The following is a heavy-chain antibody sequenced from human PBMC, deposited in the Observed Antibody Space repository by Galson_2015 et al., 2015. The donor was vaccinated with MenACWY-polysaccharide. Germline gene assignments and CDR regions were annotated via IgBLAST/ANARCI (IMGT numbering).Heavy chain of an antibody. J-gene: IGHJ6*02. CDR2: INRDGSST. V-gene: IGHV3-74*01. CDR1: GFTFSSYW. Sequence: SMRLSCAASGFTFSSYWMHWVRQAPGKGLVWVSWINRDGSSTSYADSVTGRFTISGDNAKNTLSLQMNSLRAEDTAVYYCARSGSWRGYYCYGMDVWGQGTTVTVSS. D-gene: IGHD3-10*01. CDR3: ARSGSWRGYYCYGMDV.